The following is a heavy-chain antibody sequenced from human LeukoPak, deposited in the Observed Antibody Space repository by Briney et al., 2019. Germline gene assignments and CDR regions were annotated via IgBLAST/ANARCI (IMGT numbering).Heavy chain of an antibody. V-gene: IGHV3-21*01. CDR3: ARGGGAPDS. D-gene: IGHD1-26*01. J-gene: IGHJ4*02. CDR2: ISRSSSYI. Sequence: KPGGSLRLSCAASGFSFNGYTMNWVRQAPGKGLEWVSSISRSSSYIYYADSVKGRFTISGDNAKNSLYLQMNSLRAEDTAVYYCARGGGAPDSWGQGTLVTVSS. CDR1: GFSFNGYT.